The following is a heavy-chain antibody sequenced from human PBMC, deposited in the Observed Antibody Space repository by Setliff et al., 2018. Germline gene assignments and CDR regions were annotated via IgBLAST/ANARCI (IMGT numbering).Heavy chain of an antibody. D-gene: IGHD4-17*01. J-gene: IGHJ4*02. CDR3: SRDLQGSGDYVVDY. CDR1: GFTFRSYW. CDR2: IKKDGSIK. V-gene: IGHV3-7*01. Sequence: GSLRLSCAASGFTFRSYWMSWVRQAPGKGLEWVANIKKDGSIKYYADSVKGRFTISRDNAKNSLTLQMNSLRVEDTAVYYCSRDLQGSGDYVVDYWGQGTLVTVSS.